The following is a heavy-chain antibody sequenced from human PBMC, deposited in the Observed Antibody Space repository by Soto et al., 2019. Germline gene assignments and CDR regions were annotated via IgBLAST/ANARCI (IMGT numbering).Heavy chain of an antibody. CDR2: ISGGSGCR. CDR3: VRNLATIFND. V-gene: IGHV3-21*04. J-gene: IGHJ4*02. Sequence: GGSMSLSCAASGSPFNSYAMSWVRQAPGKGLEWVSSISGGSGCRYYADSVKGRFTISRDNAKKSLFLQMNSLRGEDTAVYYCVRNLATIFNDWGQGTLGTVPQ. CDR1: GSPFNSYA. D-gene: IGHD5-12*01.